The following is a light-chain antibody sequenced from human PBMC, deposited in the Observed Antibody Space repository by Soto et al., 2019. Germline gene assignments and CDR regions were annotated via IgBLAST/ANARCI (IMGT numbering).Light chain of an antibody. J-gene: IGKJ2*01. V-gene: IGKV1-5*03. Sequence: DIQMTQSPSTLSASVRDRVTITCRASQSISNSLAWYQQRPGKAPKLLIYKASSLETGVPSRFSGSGSGTEFPLTIRSIQPDDFANYSCQQYNSDWNTFGQGTKVDIK. CDR1: QSISNS. CDR2: KAS. CDR3: QQYNSDWNT.